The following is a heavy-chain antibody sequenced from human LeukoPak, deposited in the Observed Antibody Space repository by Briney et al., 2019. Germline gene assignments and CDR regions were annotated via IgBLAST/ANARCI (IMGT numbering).Heavy chain of an antibody. CDR2: TYHSGST. D-gene: IGHD3-22*01. V-gene: IGHV4-30-2*01. Sequence: PSHTLSLTCAVSGGSISSGGYYWSWIHQPPWKGLARICYTYHSGSTYYNPSLRSRVTISLDRSKNQFSLKLSSVTAADTAVYYCARGASDSSGYYYEYYFDYWGQGTLVPVSS. CDR1: GGSISSGGYY. J-gene: IGHJ4*02. CDR3: ARGASDSSGYYYEYYFDY.